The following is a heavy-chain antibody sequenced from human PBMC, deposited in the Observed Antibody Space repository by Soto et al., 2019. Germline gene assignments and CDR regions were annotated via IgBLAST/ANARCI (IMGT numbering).Heavy chain of an antibody. CDR2: IWYDGSNK. J-gene: IGHJ3*02. D-gene: IGHD5-12*01. CDR3: AREELDGYNSI. Sequence: QVQLVECGGGVVQPGRSLRLSCAASGFTFSSYGMHWVRQAPGKGLEWVAVIWYDGSNKYYADSVKGRFTISRDNSKNTLYLQMNSLRAEDTAVYYCAREELDGYNSIWGQGTMVTVSS. V-gene: IGHV3-33*01. CDR1: GFTFSSYG.